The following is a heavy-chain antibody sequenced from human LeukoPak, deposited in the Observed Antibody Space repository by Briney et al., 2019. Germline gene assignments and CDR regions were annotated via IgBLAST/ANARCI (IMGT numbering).Heavy chain of an antibody. J-gene: IGHJ6*03. CDR2: INSDGSST. CDR1: GFIFDDYG. Sequence: PGGSLRLSCVASGFIFDDYGMSWVRQAPGKGLVWVSRINSDGSSTSSADSVKGRFTISRDNAKNTLYLQMNSLRAEDTAVYYCAREYSLLWFGELSGPMDVWGKGTTVTISS. V-gene: IGHV3-74*01. CDR3: AREYSLLWFGELSGPMDV. D-gene: IGHD3-10*01.